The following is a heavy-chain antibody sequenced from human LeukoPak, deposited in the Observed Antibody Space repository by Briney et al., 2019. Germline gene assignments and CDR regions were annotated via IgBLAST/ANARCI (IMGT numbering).Heavy chain of an antibody. CDR2: IIPIFGTA. CDR3: ARDLGYCTNGVCHTRFDY. Sequence: TSVKVSCKASGGTFSSYAISWVRQAPGQGLEWMGGIIPIFGTANYAQKFQGRVTITADESTSTAYMELSSLRSEDTAVYYCARDLGYCTNGVCHTRFDYWGQGTLVAVSS. CDR1: GGTFSSYA. D-gene: IGHD2-8*01. V-gene: IGHV1-69*13. J-gene: IGHJ4*02.